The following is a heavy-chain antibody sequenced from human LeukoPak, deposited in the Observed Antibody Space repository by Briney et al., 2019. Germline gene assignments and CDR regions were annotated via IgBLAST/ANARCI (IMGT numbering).Heavy chain of an antibody. Sequence: GESLKISWVGSGFKFSDYGLHWFRQAPGKGREGGAFIRYDGSKIVYEDSLKGRFTASRDNSEKTLYLQMSGLRSGDTAVYSSATSVFDYWGQGTLVTVSS. V-gene: IGHV3-30*02. CDR3: ATSVFDY. CDR2: IRYDGSKI. J-gene: IGHJ4*02. D-gene: IGHD6-6*01. CDR1: GFKFSDYG.